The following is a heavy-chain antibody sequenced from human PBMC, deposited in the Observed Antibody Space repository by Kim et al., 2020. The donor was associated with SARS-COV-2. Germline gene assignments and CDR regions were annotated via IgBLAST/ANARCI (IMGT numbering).Heavy chain of an antibody. J-gene: IGHJ2*01. CDR1: GGSFSRYY. V-gene: IGHV4-34*01. D-gene: IGHD3-16*01. Sequence: SETLSLTCAVYGGSFSRYYWRWIRQHPGKGLEWIGEVNHSGRTNYNPSLKSRVTISVDTSKHHFSLKLTSVTAADAALFCARRVSYTPGWGGDYCDLWG. CDR2: VNHSGRT. CDR3: ARRVSYTPGWGGDYCDL.